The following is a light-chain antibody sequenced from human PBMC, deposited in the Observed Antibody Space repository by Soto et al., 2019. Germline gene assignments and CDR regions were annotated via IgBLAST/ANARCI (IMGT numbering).Light chain of an antibody. CDR3: QQYNSYWT. CDR1: QSISSW. V-gene: IGKV1-5*01. Sequence: DLQMTQSPSTLSASVGARVTITCRASQSISSWLAWYQQKPGKAPNLLIYDASSLESGVPSRFIVIGSGTEFTLPIRSLQPDDFATDDCQQYNSYWTFGQGTKVEIK. CDR2: DAS. J-gene: IGKJ1*01.